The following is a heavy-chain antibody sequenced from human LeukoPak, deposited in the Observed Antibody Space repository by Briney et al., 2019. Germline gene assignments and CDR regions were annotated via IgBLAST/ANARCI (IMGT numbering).Heavy chain of an antibody. CDR3: ARVRRGGAAAGFFDY. D-gene: IGHD6-13*01. V-gene: IGHV3-21*01. CDR2: ISSSSSYI. CDR1: GFTFSSYS. Sequence: PGGSLRLSCAASGFTFSSYSMNWVRQAPGKGLEWVSSISSSSSYIYYADSVKGRFTISRDNAKNSLYLQMNSLRAEDTAVYYCARVRRGGAAAGFFDYWGQGTLVTVSS. J-gene: IGHJ4*02.